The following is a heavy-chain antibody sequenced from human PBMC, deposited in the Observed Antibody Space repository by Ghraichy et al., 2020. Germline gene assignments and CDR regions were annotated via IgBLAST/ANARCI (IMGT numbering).Heavy chain of an antibody. CDR2: ISGIGGST. D-gene: IGHD5-18*01. CDR1: GFTFSSYA. J-gene: IGHJ4*02. Sequence: GGSLRLSCAASGFTFSSYAMSWVRQAPGRGLEWVSAISGIGGSTYYADSVKGRFTISRDNSKNTLYLQMNSLRADDTAVYYCAKDGGGYSYVGSFEYWGQGTLVTVSS. V-gene: IGHV3-23*01. CDR3: AKDGGGYSYVGSFEY.